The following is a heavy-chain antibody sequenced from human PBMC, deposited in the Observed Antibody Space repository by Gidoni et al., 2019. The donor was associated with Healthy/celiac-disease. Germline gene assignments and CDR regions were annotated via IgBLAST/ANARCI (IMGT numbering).Heavy chain of an antibody. CDR2: IYYSGST. D-gene: IGHD3-3*01. CDR1: GGSISSYY. Sequence: QVQLQESGPGLVKPSETLSLTCTVSGGSISSYYWSWIRQPPGKGLEWIGYIYYSGSTNYNPSLKSRVTISVDTSKNQFSLKLSSVTAADTAVYYCARVGFWSGRGLYYFDYWGQGTLVTVSS. CDR3: ARVGFWSGRGLYYFDY. V-gene: IGHV4-59*01. J-gene: IGHJ4*02.